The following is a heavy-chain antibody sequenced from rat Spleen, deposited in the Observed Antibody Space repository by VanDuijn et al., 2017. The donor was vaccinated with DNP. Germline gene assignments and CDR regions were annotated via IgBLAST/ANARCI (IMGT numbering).Heavy chain of an antibody. CDR2: ISYSGST. Sequence: EVQLQESGPGLVKPSQSLSLTCSVTGYSITSNYWAWIRKFPGNKMEWMGYISYSGSTGYNPSLKSRISINRDTSKNQFFLQLNSITTEDTATYYCARGLNYGGYNYYWYFDFWGPGTMVTVSS. CDR1: GYSITSNY. V-gene: IGHV3-1*01. CDR3: ARGLNYGGYNYYWYFDF. J-gene: IGHJ1*01. D-gene: IGHD1-11*01.